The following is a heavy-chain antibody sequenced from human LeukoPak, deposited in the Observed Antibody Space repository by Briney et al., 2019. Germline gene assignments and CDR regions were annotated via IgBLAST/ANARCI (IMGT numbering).Heavy chain of an antibody. Sequence: PSETLSLTCTVSGGSISSYYWSWIRQPAGKGLEWIGRIYISGSTNYNPYLKSRVTMSVDTSKNQFSLKLTAVTAADTAVYYCAREARLHYYYYGMDVWGQGTTVTVSS. CDR1: GGSISSYY. D-gene: IGHD5-18*01. CDR2: IYISGST. CDR3: AREARLHYYYYGMDV. V-gene: IGHV4-4*07. J-gene: IGHJ6*02.